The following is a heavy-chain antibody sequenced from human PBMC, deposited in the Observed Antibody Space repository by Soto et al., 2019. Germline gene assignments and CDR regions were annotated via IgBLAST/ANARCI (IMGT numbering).Heavy chain of an antibody. CDR3: ARSGAMYYYDSSGYSHYFDY. CDR2: IYYSGST. V-gene: IGHV4-59*01. Sequence: PSETLSLTCTVSGGSISSYYWSWIRQPPGKGLEWIGYIYYSGSTNYNPSLKSRVTISVDTSKNQFSLKLSSVTAADTAVYYCARSGAMYYYDSSGYSHYFDYWGQGTLVTVS. J-gene: IGHJ4*02. CDR1: GGSISSYY. D-gene: IGHD3-22*01.